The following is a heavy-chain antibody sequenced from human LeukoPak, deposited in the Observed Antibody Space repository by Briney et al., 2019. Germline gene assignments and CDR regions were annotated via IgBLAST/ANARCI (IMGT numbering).Heavy chain of an antibody. CDR3: AICSLPEAFDI. CDR1: GGSISSGGYS. V-gene: IGHV4-30-2*01. Sequence: PSETLSLTCAVSGGSISSGGYSWSWIRQPPGKGLEWIGYIYHSGSTYYNPSLKSRVTISVDRSKNQFSLKLSSVTAADTAVYYCAICSLPEAFDIWGQGTMVTVSS. D-gene: IGHD1-14*01. J-gene: IGHJ3*02. CDR2: IYHSGST.